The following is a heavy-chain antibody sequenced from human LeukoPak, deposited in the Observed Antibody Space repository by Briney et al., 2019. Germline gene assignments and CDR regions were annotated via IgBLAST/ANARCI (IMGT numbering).Heavy chain of an antibody. J-gene: IGHJ4*02. CDR2: ISSTSETK. V-gene: IGHV3-48*04. CDR3: AKDLIVLMVYATVNFDY. D-gene: IGHD2-8*01. CDR1: GFTFSTYS. Sequence: GGSLRLSCAASGFTFSTYSMNWVRQAPGKGLEWVSYISSTSETKYYADSVKGRITISRDNAKNSLYLQMNSLRAEDTAVYYCAKDLIVLMVYATVNFDYWGQGTLVTVSS.